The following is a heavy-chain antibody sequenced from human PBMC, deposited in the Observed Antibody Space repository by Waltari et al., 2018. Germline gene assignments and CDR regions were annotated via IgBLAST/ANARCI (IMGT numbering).Heavy chain of an antibody. CDR2: ISGSGGST. D-gene: IGHD1-26*01. Sequence: EVQLLESGGGLVQPGGSLRLSCAASGFTVSSSAMSWVRQAPGKVLECVSAISGSGGSTYYADSVKCRFTISRDNSKNTLYLQMNSLRAEDTAVYYCAKDEVGVRDYWGQGTLVTVSS. CDR3: AKDEVGVRDY. CDR1: GFTVSSSA. V-gene: IGHV3-23*01. J-gene: IGHJ4*02.